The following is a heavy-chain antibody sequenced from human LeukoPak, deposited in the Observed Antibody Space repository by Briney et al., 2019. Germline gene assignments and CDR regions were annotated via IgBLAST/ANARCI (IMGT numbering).Heavy chain of an antibody. Sequence: SETLSLTCAVYGGSFSGYYWSWIRQPPGKGLEWIGEINLSGSTNHNPSLKSRVTISVDTSKNQFSLKLNSVTAADTAVYYCARGKRSDGYATDFDYWGQGTLVTVSS. D-gene: IGHD5-24*01. CDR3: ARGKRSDGYATDFDY. CDR1: GGSFSGYY. J-gene: IGHJ4*02. CDR2: INLSGST. V-gene: IGHV4-34*01.